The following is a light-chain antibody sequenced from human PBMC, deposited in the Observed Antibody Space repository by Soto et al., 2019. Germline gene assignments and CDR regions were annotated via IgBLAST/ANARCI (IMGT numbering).Light chain of an antibody. CDR1: QSISSW. CDR3: QQYNSYSLT. CDR2: KAS. J-gene: IGKJ4*01. Sequence: DIQMTQSPSTLSPSVGDRVTITCRASQSISSWLARYQQKPGKAPKLLIYKASSLESGVPSRFSGSGSGTEFTLTISSLQPDDFATYYCQQYNSYSLTFGGGTKVEIK. V-gene: IGKV1-5*03.